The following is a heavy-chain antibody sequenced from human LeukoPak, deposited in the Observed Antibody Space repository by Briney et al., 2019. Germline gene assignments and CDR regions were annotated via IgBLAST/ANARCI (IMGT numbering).Heavy chain of an antibody. V-gene: IGHV3-66*01. CDR2: IYSGGST. D-gene: IGHD3-10*01. CDR3: ARDTDYYGSGRHGYFDH. J-gene: IGHJ1*01. CDR1: GLTVSTNF. Sequence: PGGSLRLSCAASGLTVSTNFMGWVRQTPGKGLEWVSLIYSGGSTYSADSVKGRFIISRDNSKNTLHLQMNSLRAEDTAMYYWARDTDYYGSGRHGYFDHWGQGTLVTISS.